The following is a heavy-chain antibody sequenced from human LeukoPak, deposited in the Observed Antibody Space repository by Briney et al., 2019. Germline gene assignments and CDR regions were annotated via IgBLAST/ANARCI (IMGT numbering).Heavy chain of an antibody. V-gene: IGHV1-8*01. CDR3: ARGPPNWGYDY. J-gene: IGHJ4*02. CDR2: MSPNSGDT. CDR1: GYTFTSYD. Sequence: ASVKVSCKASGYTFTSYDFNWVRQATGQRPEWMGWMSPNSGDTGYAQKFQDRVTMTRNTSISTAYMELSSLGSDDTAVYYCARGPPNWGYDYWGPGTLVTVSS. D-gene: IGHD7-27*01.